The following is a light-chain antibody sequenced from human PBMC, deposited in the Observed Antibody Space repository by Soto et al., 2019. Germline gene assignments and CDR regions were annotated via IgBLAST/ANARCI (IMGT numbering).Light chain of an antibody. CDR3: QQSCSSPHIYT. CDR2: AAS. CDR1: QSISTS. Sequence: DIQMTQSPSSLSASVGDRVTITCRASQSISTSLKWYQQKPGKAPDLLIYAASNLQSGVPSRFSGSGSVTDFTLTNSSLQTDDFATDYGQQSCSSPHIYTFGQGTKLELK. V-gene: IGKV1-39*01. J-gene: IGKJ2*01.